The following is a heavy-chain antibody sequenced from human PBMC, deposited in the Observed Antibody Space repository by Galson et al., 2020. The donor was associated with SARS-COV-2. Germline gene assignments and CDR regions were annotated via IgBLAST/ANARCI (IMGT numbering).Heavy chain of an antibody. Sequence: GGSLRLSCAASGFTFSSYAMRWVRQAPGKGTEWVSAIRGGGGSTSYADSVKGRFTISRDNSKNTLYLQMNRLRAEDTAVNYCASHLYVFCSGYYDYFDYWGRGTLVTVSS. V-gene: IGHV3-23*01. D-gene: IGHD3-3*01. CDR2: IRGGGGST. CDR3: ASHLYVFCSGYYDYFDY. J-gene: IGHJ4*02. CDR1: GFTFSSYA.